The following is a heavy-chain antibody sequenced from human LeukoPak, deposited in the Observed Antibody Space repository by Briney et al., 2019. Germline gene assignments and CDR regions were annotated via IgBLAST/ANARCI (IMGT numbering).Heavy chain of an antibody. V-gene: IGHV4-31*03. D-gene: IGHD3-3*01. CDR2: IYYSGST. J-gene: IGHJ2*01. CDR3: ARDKSGYYHRRCYFDL. CDR1: GGSISSGGYY. Sequence: SETLSLTCTVSGGSISSGGYYWSWIRQHPGKGLEWIGYIYYSGSTYYNPSLKSRVTISVDTSKNQFSLKLSSVTAADTAVYYCARDKSGYYHRRCYFDLWGRGTLVTVSS.